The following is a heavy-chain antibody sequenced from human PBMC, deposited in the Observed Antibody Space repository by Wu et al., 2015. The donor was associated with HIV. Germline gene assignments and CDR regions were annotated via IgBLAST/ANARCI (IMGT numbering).Heavy chain of an antibody. V-gene: IGHV1-69*05. CDR1: GGTFSSYA. CDR3: ARDHVHAMVRGEMYYFDY. Sequence: QVQLVQSGAEVKKPGSSVKVSCKASGGTFSSYAISWVRQAPGQGLEWMGGIIPIFGTANYAQKFQGRVTITTDESTSTAYMELSSLRSEDAAVYYCARDHVHAMVRGEMYYFDYWGQGTLVTVSS. CDR2: IIPIFGTA. J-gene: IGHJ4*02. D-gene: IGHD3-10*01.